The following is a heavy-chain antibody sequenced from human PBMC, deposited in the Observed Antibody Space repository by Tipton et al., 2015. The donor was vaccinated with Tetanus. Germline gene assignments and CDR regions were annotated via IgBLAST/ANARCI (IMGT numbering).Heavy chain of an antibody. J-gene: IGHJ6*04. Sequence: GSLRLSCAGSGFTFSSYALSWVRQTPGKGLEWVSSISTSGTFYADSVKGRFTISRDNSKNTLSLQLNSLRADDTAIYYCAKEALGVLNLWGKGTTVIVSS. D-gene: IGHD1-14*01. V-gene: IGHV3-23*01. CDR2: ISTSGT. CDR1: GFTFSSYA. CDR3: AKEALGVLNL.